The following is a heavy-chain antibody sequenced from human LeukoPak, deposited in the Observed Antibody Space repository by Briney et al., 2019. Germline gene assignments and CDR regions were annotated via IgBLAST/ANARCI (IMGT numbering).Heavy chain of an antibody. J-gene: IGHJ4*02. CDR3: ARGPLLYSSGPYDY. D-gene: IGHD6-19*01. CDR2: INHSGST. V-gene: IGHV4-34*01. CDR1: GGSFSGYY. Sequence: SETLSLTCAVSGGSFSGYYWSWIRQPPGKGLEWIGEINHSGSTNYNPSLKSRVTISVDTSKNQFSLKLSSVTAADTAVYYCARGPLLYSSGPYDYWGQGTLVTVSS.